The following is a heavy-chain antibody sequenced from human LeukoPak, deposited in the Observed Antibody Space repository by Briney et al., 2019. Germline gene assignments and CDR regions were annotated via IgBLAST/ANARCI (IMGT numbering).Heavy chain of an antibody. J-gene: IGHJ6*04. CDR2: IYYNVST. Sequence: SGTLSLSCTVSGGSISSGGYYWSCIRQHPGKGLEWVGYIYYNVSTYYNPSPKTRVTITVNTSKNHFSPKLRSGTAADTAVYYCARESPRDSSMDGWGKGTTVTASS. CDR1: GGSISSGGYY. V-gene: IGHV4-31*03. D-gene: IGHD6-13*01. CDR3: ARESPRDSSMDG.